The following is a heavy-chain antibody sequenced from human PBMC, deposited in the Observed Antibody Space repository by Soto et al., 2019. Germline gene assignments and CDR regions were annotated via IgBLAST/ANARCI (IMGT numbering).Heavy chain of an antibody. J-gene: IGHJ5*02. CDR3: ARGITMVRGVIGPNWFDP. CDR2: INPSGGST. V-gene: IGHV1-46*01. CDR1: GYTFTSYY. D-gene: IGHD3-10*01. Sequence: SVKVSCKASGYTFTSYYMHWVRQAPVQGLEWMGIINPSGGSTSYAQKFQGRVTMTGDTSTSTVYMELSSLRSEDTAVYYCARGITMVRGVIGPNWFDPWGQGTLVTVSS.